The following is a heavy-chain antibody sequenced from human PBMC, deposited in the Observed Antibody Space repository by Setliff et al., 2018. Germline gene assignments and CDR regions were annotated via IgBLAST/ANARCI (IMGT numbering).Heavy chain of an antibody. J-gene: IGHJ6*03. V-gene: IGHV1-69*13. CDR2: INPIFGTT. Sequence: ASVKVSCKTSGGTFSTFGIHWVRQAPGQGLVWMGGINPIFGTTNYAQKFQGRVTITADESTSTAYMELSSLRTEDTAVYYCAREGVDTRSSTDYRYYMDVWGKGTTVTVSS. D-gene: IGHD5-18*01. CDR1: GGTFSTFG. CDR3: AREGVDTRSSTDYRYYMDV.